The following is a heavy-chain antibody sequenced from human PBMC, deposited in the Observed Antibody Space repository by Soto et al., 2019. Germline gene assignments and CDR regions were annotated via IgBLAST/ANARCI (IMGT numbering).Heavy chain of an antibody. CDR3: ARDHYTMVRGVIMVDAFDI. J-gene: IGHJ3*02. V-gene: IGHV1-18*01. CDR1: GYTFTSYG. D-gene: IGHD3-10*01. CDR2: ISAYNGNT. Sequence: ASVKVSCKASGYTFTSYGISWVRQAPGQGLEWMGWISAYNGNTNYAQKLQGRVTMTTDASTSTAYMELRSLRSDDTAVYYCARDHYTMVRGVIMVDAFDIWGQGTMVTV.